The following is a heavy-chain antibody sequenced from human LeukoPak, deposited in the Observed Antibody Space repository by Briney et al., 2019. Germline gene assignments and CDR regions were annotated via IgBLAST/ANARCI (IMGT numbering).Heavy chain of an antibody. CDR2: IDPSDSYT. Sequence: GESLKISCKGSGYSFTSYWISWVRQMPGKGQAWMGRIDPSDSYTNYSPSFQGHVTISVDKSISTAYLQWSSLKASDTAMYYCARRLQRHFDYWGQRTLVTVSS. V-gene: IGHV5-10-1*01. CDR3: ARRLQRHFDY. CDR1: GYSFTSYW. J-gene: IGHJ4*02. D-gene: IGHD2-15*01.